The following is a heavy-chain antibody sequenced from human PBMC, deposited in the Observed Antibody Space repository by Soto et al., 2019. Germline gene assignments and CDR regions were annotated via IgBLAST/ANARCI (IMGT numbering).Heavy chain of an antibody. D-gene: IGHD1-26*01. V-gene: IGHV3-49*04. CDR1: GFTFADYT. CDR2: TRSEANGGTT. CDR3: TRVGKFDY. Sequence: RLSCTGSGFTFADYTMSWVRQAPGKGLEWVGLTRSEANGGTTHYAASVHGGFIISRDDSRGIAFLQMNNLKSEDTAVYYCTRVGKFDYWGQGTLVTVSS. J-gene: IGHJ4*02.